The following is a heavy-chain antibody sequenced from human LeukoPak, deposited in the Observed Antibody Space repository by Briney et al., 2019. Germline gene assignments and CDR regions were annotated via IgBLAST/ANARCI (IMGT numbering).Heavy chain of an antibody. D-gene: IGHD4-17*01. CDR1: GGSISSYY. CDR2: IYYSGST. CDR3: ARQGSDYGDGWFDP. V-gene: IGHV4-59*08. J-gene: IGHJ5*02. Sequence: SETLSLTCTVSGGSISSYYWSWLRQPPGKGLEWIGYIYYSGSTNYNPSLKSRVTISVDTSKNQFSLKLSSVTAADTAVYYCARQGSDYGDGWFDPWGQGTLVTVSS.